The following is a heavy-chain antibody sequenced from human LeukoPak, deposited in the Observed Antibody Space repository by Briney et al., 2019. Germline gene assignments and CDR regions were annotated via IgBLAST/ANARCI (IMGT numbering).Heavy chain of an antibody. D-gene: IGHD5-24*01. CDR1: GASISSDY. CDR3: ARGRRDGYNFYWYFDL. J-gene: IGHJ2*01. V-gene: IGHV4-4*09. Sequence: SETLSLTCTVSGASISSDYWSWIRQTPGKALEYIGCIFPSGSSNYNPSLKSRAAILVDTSKNRFSLKLTFGTAADTAVYFCARGRRDGYNFYWYFDLWGRGTLVTVSS. CDR2: IFPSGSS.